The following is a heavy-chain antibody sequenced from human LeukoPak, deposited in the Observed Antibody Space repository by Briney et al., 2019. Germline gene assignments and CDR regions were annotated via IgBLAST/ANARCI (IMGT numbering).Heavy chain of an antibody. CDR3: AKVKTYGQWLVFDY. D-gene: IGHD6-19*01. CDR1: GFTFSSYS. CDR2: IGGSGDNT. J-gene: IGHJ4*02. Sequence: GGSLRLSCAASGFTFSSYSMNWVRQAPGKGLEWVSAIGGSGDNTYYADSVKGRFTISRDNSKNTLYLQMNSLRAEDTAVYYCAKVKTYGQWLVFDYWGQGTLVTVSS. V-gene: IGHV3-23*01.